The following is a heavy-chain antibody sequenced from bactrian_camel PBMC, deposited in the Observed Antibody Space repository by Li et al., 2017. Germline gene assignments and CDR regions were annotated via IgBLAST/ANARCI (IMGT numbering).Heavy chain of an antibody. D-gene: IGHD3*01. CDR3: AQTLYCTRGYCSPNYDS. CDR2: IRTGYPGTS. V-gene: IGHV3S1*01. J-gene: IGHJ4*01. Sequence: VQLVESGGDSVQAGGSLRLSCTASVAMYSSYCMAWFRQAPGKKREGVASIRTGYPGTSDYGDSVKGRFTVSLDDAKNSVYLQLNSLKTEDTAMYYCAQTLYCTRGYCSPNYDSRGQGTQVTVS. CDR1: VAMYSSYC.